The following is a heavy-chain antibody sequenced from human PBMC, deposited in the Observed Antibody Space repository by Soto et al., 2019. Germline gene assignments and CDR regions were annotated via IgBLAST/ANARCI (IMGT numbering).Heavy chain of an antibody. D-gene: IGHD5-12*01. CDR1: GGSISSYY. V-gene: IGHV4-59*08. CDR2: IYYSGST. CDR3: ARRNYEATIDY. Sequence: SETLSLTCTVSGGSISSYYWSWIRQPPGKGLEWIGYIYYSGSTNYNPSLKSRVTISVDTSKNQFSLKLSSVTAADTAVYYCARRNYEATIDYWGQGTLVTSPQ. J-gene: IGHJ4*02.